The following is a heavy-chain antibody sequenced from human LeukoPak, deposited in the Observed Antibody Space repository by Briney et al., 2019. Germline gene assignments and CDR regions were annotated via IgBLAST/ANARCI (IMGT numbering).Heavy chain of an antibody. J-gene: IGHJ4*02. CDR1: GFTFSSYA. D-gene: IGHD4-17*01. CDR3: AKDRSGDDDDYFDY. Sequence: GGSLRLSCAASGFTFSSYAMHWVRQAPGKGLEWVAVISYDGSNKYYADSVKGRFTISRDNSKNTLYLQMNSLRAEDTAVYYCAKDRSGDDDDYFDYWGQGTLVTVSS. V-gene: IGHV3-30*04. CDR2: ISYDGSNK.